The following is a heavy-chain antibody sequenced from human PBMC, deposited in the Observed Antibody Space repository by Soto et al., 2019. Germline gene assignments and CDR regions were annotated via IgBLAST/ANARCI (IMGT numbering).Heavy chain of an antibody. D-gene: IGHD6-19*01. CDR3: ARGGGTLYSSGWYDYFDY. J-gene: IGHJ4*02. CDR2: ISYDGSNK. V-gene: IGHV3-30-3*01. CDR1: GFTFSSYA. Sequence: GGSLRLSCAASGFTFSSYAMHWVRQAPGKGLEWVAVISYDGSNKYYADSVKGRFTISRDNSKNTLYLQMNSLRAEDTAVYYCARGGGTLYSSGWYDYFDYWGQGTLVTVSS.